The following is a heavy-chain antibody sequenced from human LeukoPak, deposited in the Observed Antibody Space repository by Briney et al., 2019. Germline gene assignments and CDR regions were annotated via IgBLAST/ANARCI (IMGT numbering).Heavy chain of an antibody. CDR1: GYTFTSHY. CDR3: ARERPGSGSCVDY. D-gene: IGHD3-10*01. J-gene: IGHJ4*02. Sequence: ASVKVSCKTSGYTFTSHYMHWVRQAPGQGLEWMGIINPNRGTTTYAQKLQGRVTMTSDTSTSTVYMELSSLRSDDTAVYYCARERPGSGSCVDYWGQGTLVTVSS. V-gene: IGHV1-46*01. CDR2: INPNRGTT.